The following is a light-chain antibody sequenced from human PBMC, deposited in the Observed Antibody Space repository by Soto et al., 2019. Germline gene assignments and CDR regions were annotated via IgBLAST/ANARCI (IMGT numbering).Light chain of an antibody. Sequence: QSVLTQPPSASGTPGQRVTISCSGSSSNIGSNYVYWYQQLPGTAPKLLIYRNNQRPSGVPDRFSGSKSGTSASLAISGLRSGDEADYYCAAWDDSGRVFGTGTKVTVL. V-gene: IGLV1-47*01. J-gene: IGLJ1*01. CDR3: AAWDDSGRV. CDR2: RNN. CDR1: SSNIGSNY.